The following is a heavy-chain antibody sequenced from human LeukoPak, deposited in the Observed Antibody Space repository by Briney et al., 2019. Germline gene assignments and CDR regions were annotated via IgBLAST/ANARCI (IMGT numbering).Heavy chain of an antibody. CDR2: IYYSGST. J-gene: IGHJ4*02. D-gene: IGHD1-7*01. CDR3: ARSTPSTNRNYPPLFSFDS. Sequence: SETLSLTCNVSGGSMSGWFWSWIRQPPGRGLEWIGYIYYSGSTSYNPSLNSRVTISEDTSKSQFSLNLSSVTAADTAVYYCARSTPSTNRNYPPLFSFDSWGQGTLVTVSS. CDR1: GGSMSGWF. V-gene: IGHV4-59*01.